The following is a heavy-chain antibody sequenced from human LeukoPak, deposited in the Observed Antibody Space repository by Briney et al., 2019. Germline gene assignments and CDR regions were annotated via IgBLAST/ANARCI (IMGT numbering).Heavy chain of an antibody. CDR3: ARAPRIAAAGFFDY. V-gene: IGHV3-53*01. CDR2: IYSGGST. Sequence: GGSLRLSCAASGFTVSSNYMSWVRQAPGKGLEWVSVIYSGGSTYYADSVKGRFTISRDNSKNTLYLQMNSLRAEDTAVYYCARAPRIAAAGFFDYWGQGTLVTVSS. CDR1: GFTVSSNY. J-gene: IGHJ4*02. D-gene: IGHD6-13*01.